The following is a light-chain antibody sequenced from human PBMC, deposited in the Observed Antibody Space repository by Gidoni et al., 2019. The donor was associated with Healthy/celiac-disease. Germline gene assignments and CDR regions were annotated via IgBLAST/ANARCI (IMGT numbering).Light chain of an antibody. V-gene: IGKV1-5*03. CDR1: QSISSW. Sequence: DIQMTQSPSTLSASVGDRVTITCRASQSISSWFAWYQQKPGKAPKLLIYKASSLESGVPSRFSGSGSGTEFTLTISSLQPDDFATYYCQQYNSYGTFXQXTKVEIK. CDR2: KAS. CDR3: QQYNSYGT. J-gene: IGKJ1*01.